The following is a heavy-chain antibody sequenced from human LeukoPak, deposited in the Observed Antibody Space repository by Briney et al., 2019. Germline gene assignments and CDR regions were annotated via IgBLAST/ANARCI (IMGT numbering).Heavy chain of an antibody. D-gene: IGHD2-2*01. V-gene: IGHV1-18*01. CDR3: ARVVVPAAVFDY. Sequence: ASVKVSCKASGYTFTSYGISWVRQAPGQGLEWMGWISAYNGNTNYAQKLQGRVTMTTDTSTSTAYMELRSLRSDGTAVYCCARVVVPAAVFDYWGQGTLVTVSS. CDR1: GYTFTSYG. J-gene: IGHJ4*02. CDR2: ISAYNGNT.